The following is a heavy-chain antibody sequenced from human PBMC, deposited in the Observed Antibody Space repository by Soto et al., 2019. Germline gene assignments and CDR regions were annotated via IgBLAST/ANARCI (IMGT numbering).Heavy chain of an antibody. V-gene: IGHV3-23*01. J-gene: IGHJ4*02. Sequence: PGGSLRLSCAASGFTFSSFAMNWVRQAPGKGLEWVSTISNSGGTTYYADSVKGRFIVSRDNSKNTLFLQMNSLRAEDTAVYYCAKGFLEWFSRSPLDYWGQGTLVTVSS. CDR2: ISNSGGTT. D-gene: IGHD3-3*01. CDR3: AKGFLEWFSRSPLDY. CDR1: GFTFSSFA.